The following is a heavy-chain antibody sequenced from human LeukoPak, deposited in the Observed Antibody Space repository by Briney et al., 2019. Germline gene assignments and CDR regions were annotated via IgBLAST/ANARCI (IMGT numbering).Heavy chain of an antibody. CDR2: IYPGDSQT. J-gene: IGHJ5*02. D-gene: IGHD6-6*01. CDR3: ARHVSEYSSSEIGWFDP. V-gene: IGHV5-51*01. CDR1: GYNFSNNW. Sequence: GESLKISCKGSGYNFSNNWIGWVRQMPGKGLEWMGIIYPGDSQTRYSPSFQGQVTISADESISTAYLQWSSLKASDSAMYYCARHVSEYSSSEIGWFDPWGQGTLVTVSS.